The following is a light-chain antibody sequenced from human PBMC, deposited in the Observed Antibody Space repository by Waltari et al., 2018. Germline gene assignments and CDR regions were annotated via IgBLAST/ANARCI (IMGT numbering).Light chain of an antibody. CDR1: NSNLGTNH. CDR3: ASWDDSHYV. CDR2: RNN. Sequence: QSVMTQPPSASGTPGQSVSIPCSGSNSNLGTNHLYWYQQLPGAAPKLLIFRNNQRPSGVPDRFSGSKYGTSAFLAISELRSEDEAVYYCASWDDSHYVFGTGTKLTVL. V-gene: IGLV1-47*01. J-gene: IGLJ1*01.